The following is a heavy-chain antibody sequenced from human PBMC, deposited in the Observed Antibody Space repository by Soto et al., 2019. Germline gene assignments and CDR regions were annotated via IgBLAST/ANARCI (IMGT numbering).Heavy chain of an antibody. J-gene: IGHJ4*02. CDR3: ARDQGIAVAVFDY. CDR1: GGSISSGGYY. V-gene: IGHV4-61*08. D-gene: IGHD6-19*01. CDR2: IYYSGST. Sequence: SETLSLTCTVSGGSISSGGYYWSWIRQHPGKGLEWIGYIYYSGSTYYNPSLKSRVTISVDTSKNQISLKLNSVTAADTAVYYCARDQGIAVAVFDYWGQGTLVTVS.